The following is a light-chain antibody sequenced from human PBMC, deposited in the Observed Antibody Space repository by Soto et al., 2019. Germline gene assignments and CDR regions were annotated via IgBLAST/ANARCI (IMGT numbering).Light chain of an antibody. Sequence: QSALTQPASVSGSPGQSITISCTGTSSDVGGYNYVSWYQQHPGKAPKLMIYEVSNRPSGVSNRFSGSKSGNTASLTISGLQAEDEADYYCSSYTSSSPRVFGGGTQLT. CDR1: SSDVGGYNY. CDR2: EVS. V-gene: IGLV2-14*01. J-gene: IGLJ3*02. CDR3: SSYTSSSPRV.